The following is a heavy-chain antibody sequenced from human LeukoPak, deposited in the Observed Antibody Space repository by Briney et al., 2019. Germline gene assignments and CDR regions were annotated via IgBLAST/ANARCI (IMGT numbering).Heavy chain of an antibody. V-gene: IGHV4-39*01. Sequence: PSETLSLTCTVSGGSISSNNYYWGWIRQPPGKGLEWIGSIYYSGSTYYNPSLKSRVTISVDTSKNQFSLKLSSVTAADTDVYYCASRFLEWLLDYWGQGTLVTVSS. CDR1: GGSISSNNYY. CDR2: IYYSGST. D-gene: IGHD3-3*01. CDR3: ASRFLEWLLDY. J-gene: IGHJ4*02.